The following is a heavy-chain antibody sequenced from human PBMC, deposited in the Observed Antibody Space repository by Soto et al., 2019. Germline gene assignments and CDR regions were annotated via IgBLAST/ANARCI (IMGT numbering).Heavy chain of an antibody. V-gene: IGHV1-69*01. D-gene: IGHD2-15*01. CDR2: IIPIFSTA. CDR3: ARTDSVVVVAATPRGGYYYYGMDV. Sequence: QVQLVQSGAEVKKPGASVKVSCKASGGTFRSYAIRWVRQAPGQGLEWMGGIIPIFSTANYAQKLQVRVTITADESTSTDYRVLSSLRAEDTAVYYCARTDSVVVVAATPRGGYYYYGMDVWGHGTTDTVSS. CDR1: GGTFRSYA. J-gene: IGHJ6*02.